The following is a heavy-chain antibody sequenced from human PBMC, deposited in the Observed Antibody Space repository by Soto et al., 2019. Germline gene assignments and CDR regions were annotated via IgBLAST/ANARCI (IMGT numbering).Heavy chain of an antibody. Sequence: QLQLQESGSGLVKPSQTLSLTCAVSGGSISSGGYSWSWIRQPPGKGLEWIGYIYHSGSTYYNPSLKSRVTISVDRSKNQFSLKLSTVTAADTAVYYCARAYGDYSYWYFDLWGRGTLVTVSS. V-gene: IGHV4-30-2*01. CDR2: IYHSGST. CDR1: GGSISSGGYS. D-gene: IGHD4-17*01. CDR3: ARAYGDYSYWYFDL. J-gene: IGHJ2*01.